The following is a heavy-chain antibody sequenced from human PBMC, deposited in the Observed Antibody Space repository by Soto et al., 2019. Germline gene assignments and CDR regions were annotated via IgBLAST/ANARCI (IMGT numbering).Heavy chain of an antibody. CDR1: GYTFTSYG. D-gene: IGHD3-9*01. J-gene: IGHJ4*02. CDR2: ISAYNGNT. V-gene: IGHV1-18*01. CDR3: ARQAYPHEIWTGPRLYYFDY. Sequence: GASVKVSCKASGYTFTSYGISWVRQAPGQGLEWMGWISAYNGNTNYAQKLQGRVTMTTDTSTSTAYMELRSLRSDDTAVYYCARQAYPHEIWTGPRLYYFDYWGQGTLVTVSS.